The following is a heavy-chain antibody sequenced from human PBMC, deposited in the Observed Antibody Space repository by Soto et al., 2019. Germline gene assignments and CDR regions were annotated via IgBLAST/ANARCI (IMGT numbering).Heavy chain of an antibody. D-gene: IGHD3-22*01. CDR2: ILPMFATP. CDR3: ARQFDYDSSGHYYAY. J-gene: IGHJ4*02. Sequence: VKVSCKASGGTFSSLAISWVRQAPGQGLEWVGGILPMFATPTYAEKLQGRLSITADESTTTVYMQLSSLRSQDTAVYYCARQFDYDSSGHYYAYWGQGTLVTVSS. CDR1: GGTFSSLA. V-gene: IGHV1-69*13.